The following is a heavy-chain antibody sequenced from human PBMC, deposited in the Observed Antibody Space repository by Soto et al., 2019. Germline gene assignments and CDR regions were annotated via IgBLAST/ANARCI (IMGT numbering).Heavy chain of an antibody. CDR2: IIPIFGTA. D-gene: IGHD6-13*01. J-gene: IGHJ4*02. Sequence: QVQLVQSGAEVKKPGSSVKVSCKASGGTFSSYAISWVRQAPGHGLEWMGGIIPIFGTATYAQKFQGRVTITADDSTSTADMELSSLSSEDTAVYYCAREMTLGSPVFDYWGQGTLVTVSS. V-gene: IGHV1-69*12. CDR1: GGTFSSYA. CDR3: AREMTLGSPVFDY.